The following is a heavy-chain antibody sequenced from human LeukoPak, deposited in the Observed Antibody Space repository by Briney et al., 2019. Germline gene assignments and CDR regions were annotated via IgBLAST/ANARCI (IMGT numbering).Heavy chain of an antibody. CDR3: ARDAPYYYDSSGSNNWFDP. D-gene: IGHD3-22*01. V-gene: IGHV4-59*01. J-gene: IGHJ5*02. CDR1: GGSISSYC. CDR2: IYYSGST. Sequence: PSETLSLTCTVSGGSISSYCWSWIRQPPGKGLEWIGYIYYSGSTNYNPSLKSRVTISVDTSKNQFSLKLSSVTAADTAVYYCARDAPYYYDSSGSNNWFDPWGQGTLVTVSS.